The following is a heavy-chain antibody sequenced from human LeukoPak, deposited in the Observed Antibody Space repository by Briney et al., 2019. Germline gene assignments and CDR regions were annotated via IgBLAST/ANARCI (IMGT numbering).Heavy chain of an antibody. Sequence: SETLSLTCTVSGGSISSYYSSWIRQPPGKGLEWIGYIYYSGSTNYNPSLKSRVTISVDTSKNQFSLKLSSVTAADTAVYYCARHTAAAGPDAFDIWGQGTMVTVSS. CDR1: GGSISSYY. CDR2: IYYSGST. D-gene: IGHD6-13*01. J-gene: IGHJ3*02. V-gene: IGHV4-59*08. CDR3: ARHTAAAGPDAFDI.